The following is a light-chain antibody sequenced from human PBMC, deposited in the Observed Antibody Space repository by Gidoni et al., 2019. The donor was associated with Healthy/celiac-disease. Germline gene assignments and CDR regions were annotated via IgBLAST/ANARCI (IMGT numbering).Light chain of an antibody. CDR1: QSVSSN. CDR2: GAS. V-gene: IGKV3-15*01. CDR3: QQYNNWPPYT. J-gene: IGKJ2*01. Sequence: EVVTTQPAATLSVSPGERATLSCRASQSVSSNLAWYQQKPGQAPRLLIYGASTRATGIPARFSGSGSGTEFTLTISSLQSEDFAVYYCQQYNNWPPYTFGQGTKLEIK.